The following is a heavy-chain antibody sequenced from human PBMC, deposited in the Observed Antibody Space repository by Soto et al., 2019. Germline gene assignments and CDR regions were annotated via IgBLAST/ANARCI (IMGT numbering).Heavy chain of an antibody. CDR3: ARHRIEVVWRGFDF. D-gene: IGHD3-10*01. Sequence: GASVKVSCKASGYTFTSHAIHWVRQAPGERLECMGWIHAGNGKTKYSQSFQGRVTFTSDTSASTAYMELSSLKSEDTAVYFCARHRIEVVWRGFDFWGQGSPVTVSS. CDR1: GYTFTSHA. J-gene: IGHJ4*02. V-gene: IGHV1-3*01. CDR2: IHAGNGKT.